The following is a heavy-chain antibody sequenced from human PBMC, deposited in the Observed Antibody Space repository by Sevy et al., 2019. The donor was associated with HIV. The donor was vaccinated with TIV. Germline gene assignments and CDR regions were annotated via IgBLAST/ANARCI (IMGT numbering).Heavy chain of an antibody. Sequence: GGSLRLSCAASGFASGFTFSSFAMSWVRQLPGKGLEWVSTINGRGGSTYYADSVKGRFTLSRDNSNNALFLQMDSLTPEDTALYYCVRPTPRIAPSSAAFFDSWGHGTLVTVSS. V-gene: IGHV3-23*01. CDR1: GFTFSSFA. D-gene: IGHD6-6*01. CDR3: VRPTPRIAPSSAAFFDS. CDR2: INGRGGST. J-gene: IGHJ4*01.